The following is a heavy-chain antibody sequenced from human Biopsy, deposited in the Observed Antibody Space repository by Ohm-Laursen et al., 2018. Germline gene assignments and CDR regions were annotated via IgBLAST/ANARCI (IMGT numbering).Heavy chain of an antibody. CDR1: GASITSYY. D-gene: IGHD1-26*01. CDR3: ARDDDGRYLGDTFDL. J-gene: IGHJ3*01. V-gene: IGHV4-4*07. CDR2: TYKGGNT. Sequence: TLSLTCTVSGASITSYYWSWIRQPAGKGLEWIGHTYKGGNTNHNPSLKSRVSMSVDTSKNQLSLTLRSVTAADTAVYYCARDDDGRYLGDTFDLWGQGRMVTVSS.